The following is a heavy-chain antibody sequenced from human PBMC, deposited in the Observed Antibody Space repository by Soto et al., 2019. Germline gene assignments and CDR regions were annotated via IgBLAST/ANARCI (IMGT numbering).Heavy chain of an antibody. Sequence: PGGSLRLSCAASGFTFSSYAMSWVRQAPGKGLECVSAFCGSGVSTYYADSVKGRFTISRDNSKNTLYLQMNSLRAEDTAVYYCAKSPGMYYYDSSGYYHYDYWGQGTLVTVSS. CDR1: GFTFSSYA. V-gene: IGHV3-23*01. D-gene: IGHD3-22*01. J-gene: IGHJ4*02. CDR2: FCGSGVST. CDR3: AKSPGMYYYDSSGYYHYDY.